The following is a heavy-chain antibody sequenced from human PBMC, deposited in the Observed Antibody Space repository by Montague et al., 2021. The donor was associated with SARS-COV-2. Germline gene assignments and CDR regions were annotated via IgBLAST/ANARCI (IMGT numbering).Heavy chain of an antibody. Sequence: SETLSLTCTVSNGSISHYYWSWIRQSAGKGLEWIGRIYTSGTTKYNPSLESRVTMSVDKSKNQFSLKLDSVTAADAAVYYCARDRSVVRGYDSFDIWGQGTMVTVSS. D-gene: IGHD3-10*01. CDR1: NGSISHYY. CDR2: IYTSGTT. V-gene: IGHV4-4*07. CDR3: ARDRSVVRGYDSFDI. J-gene: IGHJ3*02.